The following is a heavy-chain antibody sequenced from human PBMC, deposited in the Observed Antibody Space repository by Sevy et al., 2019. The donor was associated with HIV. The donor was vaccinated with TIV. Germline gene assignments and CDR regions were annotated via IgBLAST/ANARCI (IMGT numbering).Heavy chain of an antibody. J-gene: IGHJ4*02. CDR3: ARRSHYDSSGYYYHFDY. CDR2: ISTSSTI. Sequence: GGSLRLSCAASGFTFSSYSMNWVRHAPGKGLEWVSYISTSSTIFYADSVKGRFTISRDNAKNSLYLQMNGLRDEDTAVYYCARRSHYDSSGYYYHFDYWGQGTLVTVSS. CDR1: GFTFSSYS. V-gene: IGHV3-48*02. D-gene: IGHD3-22*01.